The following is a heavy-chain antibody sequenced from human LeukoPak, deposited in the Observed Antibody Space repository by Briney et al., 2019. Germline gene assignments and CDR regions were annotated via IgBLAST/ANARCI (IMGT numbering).Heavy chain of an antibody. D-gene: IGHD3-10*01. CDR1: GGTFSSYA. CDR3: ARDTGPYNWFDP. J-gene: IGHJ5*02. V-gene: IGHV1-69*13. CDR2: IIPIFGTA. Sequence: ASVKVSCTASGGTFSSYAISWVRQAPGQGLEWMGGIIPIFGTANYAQKFQGRVTITADESTSTAYMELSSLRSEDTAVYYCARDTGPYNWFDPWGQGTLVTVSS.